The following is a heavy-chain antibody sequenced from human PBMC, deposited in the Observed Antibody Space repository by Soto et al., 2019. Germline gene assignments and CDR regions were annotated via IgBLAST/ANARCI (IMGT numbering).Heavy chain of an antibody. V-gene: IGHV4-59*01. CDR1: GGSIRRYY. CDR2: IYYTGTT. J-gene: IGHJ6*02. CDR3: ARGPDYGDRYYYYGMDV. D-gene: IGHD4-17*01. Sequence: QVHLQESGPGLLNPSETLSLTCTVSGGSIRRYYWSWIRQPPGKALEWIGYIYYTGTTSYTPPLKCRVSISVDTSNNRFSLSVSSVTAADAVIYYCARGPDYGDRYYYYGMDVWGQGATVTVSS.